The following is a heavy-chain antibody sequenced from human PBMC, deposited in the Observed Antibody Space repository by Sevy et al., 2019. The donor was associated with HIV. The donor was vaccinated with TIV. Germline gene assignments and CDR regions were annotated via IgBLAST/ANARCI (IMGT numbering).Heavy chain of an antibody. CDR3: AKDKRFRELAYGMDV. V-gene: IGHV3-30*18. D-gene: IGHD3-10*01. CDR1: GFPFSSHG. CDR2: ISYDGSNK. Sequence: GGSLRLSCAASGFPFSSHGMHRVRQDPGKGLERVAVISYDGSNKYYADSVKGRFTISRDNSKNTLYLQMNSLRAEDTAVYYCAKDKRFRELAYGMDVWGQGTTVTVSS. J-gene: IGHJ6*02.